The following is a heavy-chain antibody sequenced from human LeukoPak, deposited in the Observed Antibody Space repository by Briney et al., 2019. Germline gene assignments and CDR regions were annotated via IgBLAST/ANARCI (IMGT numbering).Heavy chain of an antibody. CDR2: IKSKTDGGTI. D-gene: IGHD3-10*01. V-gene: IGHV3-15*01. J-gene: IGHJ4*02. CDR1: GFTLSKAR. CDR3: CTDYYGSGGAGFGY. Sequence: GGALRHTRAATGFTLSKARMSWVRQAPGKGLEWVGRIKSKTDGGTIDHAAPEKGRFTIPRDDSKNMMYLQMNSLKNEDTAVFYCCTDYYGSGGAGFGYWGEGRLVTVSS.